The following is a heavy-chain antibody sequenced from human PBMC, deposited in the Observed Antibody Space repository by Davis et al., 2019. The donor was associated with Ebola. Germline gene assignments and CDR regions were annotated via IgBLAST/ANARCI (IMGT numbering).Heavy chain of an antibody. J-gene: IGHJ3*01. CDR1: GYTFTSYG. Sequence: ASVKVSCKASGYTFTSYGISWVRQAPGKGLEWMGYFDPEDAEPIYAQKFQDRVTMTEDTSTDTAYMELRSLRSEDTALYYCAAGGLGGGFDVWGHGTMVTVSS. V-gene: IGHV1-24*01. CDR2: FDPEDAEP. CDR3: AAGGLGGGFDV. D-gene: IGHD2-15*01.